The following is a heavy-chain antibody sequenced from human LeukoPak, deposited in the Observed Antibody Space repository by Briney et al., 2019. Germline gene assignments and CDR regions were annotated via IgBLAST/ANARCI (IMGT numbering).Heavy chain of an antibody. CDR2: ISSSSSYI. CDR1: GFTFSSYS. V-gene: IGHV3-21*01. J-gene: IGHJ3*02. CDR3: ARAPGDSSSWYDAFDI. Sequence: GGSLGLSCAASGFTFSSYSMNWVRQAPGKGLEWVSSISSSSSYIYYADSVKGRFTISRDNAKNSLYLQMNSLRAEDTAVYYCARAPGDSSSWYDAFDIWGQGTMVTVSS. D-gene: IGHD6-13*01.